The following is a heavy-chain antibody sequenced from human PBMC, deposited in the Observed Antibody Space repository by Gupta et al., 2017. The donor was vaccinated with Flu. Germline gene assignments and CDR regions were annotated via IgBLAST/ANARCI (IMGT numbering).Heavy chain of an antibody. CDR2: ISWSGGSI. D-gene: IGHD4-17*01. Sequence: EVQLVESGGGLVQPGRSLRLSCAASGFTFGDYAMHWVRQAPGKGLEWVSGISWSGGSIGYVDSVKGRFTISRDNAKKSLHLQMNSVRPDDTALYFCAKARDLDYGDYDLSYWGQGTLVTVAS. J-gene: IGHJ4*02. CDR1: GFTFGDYA. V-gene: IGHV3-9*01. CDR3: AKARDLDYGDYDLSY.